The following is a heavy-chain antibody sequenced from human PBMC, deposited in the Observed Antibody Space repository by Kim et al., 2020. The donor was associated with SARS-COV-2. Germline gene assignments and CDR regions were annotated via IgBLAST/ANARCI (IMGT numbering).Heavy chain of an antibody. Sequence: SVKVSCKASGGTFSSYAISWVRQAPGQGLEWMGGIIPIFGTANYAQKFQGRVTITADESTSTAYMELSSLRSEDTAVYYCAGVIVVDKSSYYYYGMDVWGQGTTVTVSS. CDR1: GGTFSSYA. J-gene: IGHJ6*02. CDR3: AGVIVVDKSSYYYYGMDV. CDR2: IIPIFGTA. D-gene: IGHD3-22*01. V-gene: IGHV1-69*13.